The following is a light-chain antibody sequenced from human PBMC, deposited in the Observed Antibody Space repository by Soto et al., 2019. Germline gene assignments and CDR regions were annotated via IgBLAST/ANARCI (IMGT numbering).Light chain of an antibody. CDR3: SSYAGSNNFEV. CDR1: SSDVGGYNY. Sequence: LTQPPSASGSPGQSVTISCTGTSSDVGGYNYVSWYQQHPGKAPKLMIYGVSKRPSGVPDRFSGSKSGNTASLTVSGLQAEDEADYYCSSYAGSNNFEVFGTGTKVTVL. V-gene: IGLV2-8*01. CDR2: GVS. J-gene: IGLJ1*01.